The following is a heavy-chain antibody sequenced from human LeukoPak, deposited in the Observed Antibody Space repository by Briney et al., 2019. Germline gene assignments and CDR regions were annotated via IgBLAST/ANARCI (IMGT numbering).Heavy chain of an antibody. Sequence: GGSLRLSCAASGFTFSSYEMNWVRRAPGKGLEWVSSISSSSSYIYYADSVKGRFTISRDNAKNSLYLQMNSLRAEDTAVYYCARDQGTGIAVAGFYYFDYWGQGTLVTVSS. V-gene: IGHV3-21*01. CDR3: ARDQGTGIAVAGFYYFDY. D-gene: IGHD6-19*01. CDR2: ISSSSSYI. CDR1: GFTFSSYE. J-gene: IGHJ4*02.